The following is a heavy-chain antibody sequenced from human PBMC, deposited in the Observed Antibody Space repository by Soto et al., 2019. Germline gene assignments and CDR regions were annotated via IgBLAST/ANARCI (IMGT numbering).Heavy chain of an antibody. V-gene: IGHV3-21*01. D-gene: IGHD3-10*01. CDR2: ISSSSSYI. J-gene: IGHJ4*02. CDR1: GFTFSSYS. CDR3: ARDSGDSGYFDY. Sequence: EVQLVESGGGLVKPGGSLRLSCAASGFTFSSYSMNWVRQAPGKGLEWVSSISSSSSYIYYADSVKGRFTISRDNAKNSLYLQMNSLRAEDTAVYYCARDSGDSGYFDYWGQGTLVTVSS.